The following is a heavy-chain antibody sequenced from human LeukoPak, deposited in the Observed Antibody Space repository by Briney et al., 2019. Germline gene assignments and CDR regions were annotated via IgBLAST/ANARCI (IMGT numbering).Heavy chain of an antibody. CDR3: AKGYSSSWYNWFDP. J-gene: IGHJ5*02. CDR2: ISGSGGST. CDR1: GFTFSSYA. V-gene: IGHV3-23*01. Sequence: GGSLRLSCAASGFTFSSYAMSRVRQAPGKGLEWVSAISGSGGSTYYADSVKGRFTISRDNSKNTLYLQMNSLRAEDTAVYYCAKGYSSSWYNWFDPWGQGTLVTVSS. D-gene: IGHD6-13*01.